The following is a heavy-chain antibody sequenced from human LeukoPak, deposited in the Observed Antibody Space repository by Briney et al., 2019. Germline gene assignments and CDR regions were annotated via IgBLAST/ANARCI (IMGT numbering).Heavy chain of an antibody. CDR2: IKQDGNEK. V-gene: IGHV3-7*01. D-gene: IGHD3-10*01. CDR1: GFTFSSYW. Sequence: GGSLRLSCAASGFTFSSYWMNWVRQAPGKGLEWVANIKQDGNEKHYEDSVRGRFSISRGNAKNSLYLQMDSLRAEDTAVYYCAKEGAYPIITYGSWGQGALVTVSS. J-gene: IGHJ5*02. CDR3: AKEGAYPIITYGS.